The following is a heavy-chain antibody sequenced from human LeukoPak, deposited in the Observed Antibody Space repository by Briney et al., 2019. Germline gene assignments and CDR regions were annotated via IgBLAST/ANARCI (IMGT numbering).Heavy chain of an antibody. Sequence: SVKVSCKASGGTFSSYAISWVRQAPGQGLEWMGGIIPIFGTANYAQKFQGRVMITTDESTSTAYMELSSLRSEDTAVYYCALRLEWLPKGYYFDYWGQGTLVTVSS. D-gene: IGHD3-3*01. V-gene: IGHV1-69*05. CDR2: IIPIFGTA. J-gene: IGHJ4*02. CDR1: GGTFSSYA. CDR3: ALRLEWLPKGYYFDY.